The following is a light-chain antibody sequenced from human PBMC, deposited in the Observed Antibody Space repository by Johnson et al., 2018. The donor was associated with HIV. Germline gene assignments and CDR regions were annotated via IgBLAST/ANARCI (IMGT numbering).Light chain of an antibody. CDR2: DNN. J-gene: IGLJ1*01. CDR3: ETWDTSLSAGV. Sequence: QSVLTQPPSVSTAPGQKVTISCSGSSSNIGNNYVSWYQQVPGTAPKLLIYDNNRRPSGIPDRFSGSKSGTSATLGITGLQTGDEADYYCETWDTSLSAGVFGTGTKVTV. CDR1: SSNIGNNY. V-gene: IGLV1-51*01.